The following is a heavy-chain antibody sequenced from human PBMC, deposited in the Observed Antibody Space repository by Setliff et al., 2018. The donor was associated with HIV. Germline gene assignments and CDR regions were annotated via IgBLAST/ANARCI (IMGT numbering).Heavy chain of an antibody. CDR2: IYYSGST. J-gene: IGHJ4*02. D-gene: IGHD6-6*01. Sequence: SETLSLTCTVSGGSISSHYWSWIRQPPGKGLEWIGSIYYSGSTNYNPSLKSRVTISVDTSKNQFSLKLGSVTAADTAVYYCARDLVSIAARPTEFDYWGQGTLVTVSS. CDR1: GGSISSHY. V-gene: IGHV4-59*11. CDR3: ARDLVSIAARPTEFDY.